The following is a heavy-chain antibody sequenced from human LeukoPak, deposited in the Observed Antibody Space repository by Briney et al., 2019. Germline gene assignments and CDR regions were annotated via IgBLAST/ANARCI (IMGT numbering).Heavy chain of an antibody. CDR1: GYTFTGYY. V-gene: IGHV1-2*02. Sequence: ASVKVSCKASGYTFTGYYLHWVRQAPGQGLEWMGRINANSGGTNYAQKFQGRVTMTRNTSISTAYMELSSLRSEDTAVYYCARGGSQHYYDSGDYGGYWGQGTLVTVSS. CDR3: ARGGSQHYYDSGDYGGY. CDR2: INANSGGT. J-gene: IGHJ4*02. D-gene: IGHD3-22*01.